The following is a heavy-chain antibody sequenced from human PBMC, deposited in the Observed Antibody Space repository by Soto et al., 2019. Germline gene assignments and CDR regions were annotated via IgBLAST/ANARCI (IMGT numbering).Heavy chain of an antibody. J-gene: IGHJ4*02. CDR3: SKLQAYSNGRGAYFGY. CDR2: ISGSGGRT. Sequence: SLRLSCAASGFTVSSYAMSWVRPPPGKGLEWVSAISGSGGRTDSVDSVKGRLIISRDNSKNTLFLQMNSLRAEDTAVYYCSKLQAYSNGRGAYFGYWGQGTLVTVSS. V-gene: IGHV3-23*01. D-gene: IGHD5-18*01. CDR1: GFTVSSYA.